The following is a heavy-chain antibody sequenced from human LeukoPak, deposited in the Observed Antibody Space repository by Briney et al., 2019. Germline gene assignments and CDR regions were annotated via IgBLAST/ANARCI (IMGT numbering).Heavy chain of an antibody. Sequence: SETLSLTCAVYGGPFSGYYWSWIRQPPGKGLECIGEINHSGSTNYNPSLKSRVTISVDTSKNQFSLKLSSVTAADTAVYYCAREGYDYDFWSGYYRRFDYWGQGTLVTVSS. CDR2: INHSGST. CDR1: GGPFSGYY. D-gene: IGHD3-3*01. V-gene: IGHV4-34*01. CDR3: AREGYDYDFWSGYYRRFDY. J-gene: IGHJ4*02.